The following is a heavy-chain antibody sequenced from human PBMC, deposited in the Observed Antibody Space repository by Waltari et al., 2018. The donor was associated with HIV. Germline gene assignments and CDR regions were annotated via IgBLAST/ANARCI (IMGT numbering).Heavy chain of an antibody. J-gene: IGHJ4*02. CDR3: ARKIPEGHAFDS. V-gene: IGHV4-38-2*01. CDR2: TYYVGPT. D-gene: IGHD2-2*01. Sequence: QVQLQESGPGPVKPSETLSLTRGVSVYSLTTGYSWGWIRQPPGKGLEWIGSTYYVGPTYYNPSLKSRVTISVDTSKNQFSLKVTSVTAADTAVYYCARKIPEGHAFDSWGQGTLVTVSS. CDR1: VYSLTTGYS.